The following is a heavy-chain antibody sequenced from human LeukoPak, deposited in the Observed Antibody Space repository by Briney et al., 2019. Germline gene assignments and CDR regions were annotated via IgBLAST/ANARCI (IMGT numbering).Heavy chain of an antibody. CDR3: ARHATSSTSGPPYDY. CDR1: GGSINSSDYY. V-gene: IGHV4-39*01. J-gene: IGHJ4*02. Sequence: SETLSLTCTVSGGSINSSDYYWGWIRQPPGKGLEWIGSIYHSGSMYASLKSRVTISADTSKNQFSLKMSSVTAADTAVYYCARHATSSTSGPPYDYWGQGTLVTVSS. CDR2: IYHSGSM. D-gene: IGHD5-24*01.